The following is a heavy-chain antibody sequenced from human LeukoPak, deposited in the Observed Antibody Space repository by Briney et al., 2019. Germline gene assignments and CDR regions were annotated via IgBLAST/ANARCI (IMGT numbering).Heavy chain of an antibody. J-gene: IGHJ4*02. Sequence: ASVNVSCKASGYTFKSYGINWVRHAPGQGLEWMGWISAYNGNTNYAQNLQGIVTMTTDTSTSTAYMELRSLRSDNTAVYFCARDGAAAGRVDYWGQGTLVTVSS. CDR1: GYTFKSYG. CDR3: ARDGAAAGRVDY. D-gene: IGHD6-13*01. V-gene: IGHV1-18*01. CDR2: ISAYNGNT.